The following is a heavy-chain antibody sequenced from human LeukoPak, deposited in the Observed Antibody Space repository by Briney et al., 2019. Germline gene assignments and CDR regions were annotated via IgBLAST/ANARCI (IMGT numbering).Heavy chain of an antibody. D-gene: IGHD2-15*01. CDR3: ARDAGYCSGGSCPLVANAFDI. Sequence: PGGSLRLSCAASGFTFSNAWMSWVRQAPGKGLEWVANIKQDGSEKYYVDSVKGRFTISRDNAKNSLYLQMNSLRAEDTAVYYCARDAGYCSGGSCPLVANAFDIWGQGTMVTVSS. V-gene: IGHV3-7*01. CDR1: GFTFSNAW. CDR2: IKQDGSEK. J-gene: IGHJ3*02.